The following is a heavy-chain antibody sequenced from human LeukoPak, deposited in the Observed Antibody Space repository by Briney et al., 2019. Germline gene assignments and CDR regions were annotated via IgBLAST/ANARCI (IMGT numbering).Heavy chain of an antibody. D-gene: IGHD6-13*01. Sequence: PSETLSLTCAVYGGSLNSHWWSWIRQPPGKGLEWIGEIHHSGGTNYNPSLKSRVSISLDTSKNQLSPRLSSLTAADTAVYYCASSIAADLDSWGQGTLVIVSS. CDR1: GGSLNSHW. V-gene: IGHV4-34*01. CDR3: ASSIAADLDS. J-gene: IGHJ4*02. CDR2: IHHSGGT.